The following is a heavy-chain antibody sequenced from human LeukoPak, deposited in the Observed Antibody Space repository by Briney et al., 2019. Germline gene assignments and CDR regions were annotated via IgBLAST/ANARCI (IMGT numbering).Heavy chain of an antibody. CDR3: ASSRAVGFRDDAFDI. V-gene: IGHV3-66*01. CDR2: VYSGGSI. D-gene: IGHD3-10*01. J-gene: IGHJ3*02. CDR1: GFTFSTYS. Sequence: GGSLRLSCAASGFTFSTYSMSWVRQAPGKGLEWVSVVYSGGSIYYADSVKGRFTVSRDNSKNTLYLEMNSLRAEDTAVYYCASSRAVGFRDDAFDIWGQGTMVTVSS.